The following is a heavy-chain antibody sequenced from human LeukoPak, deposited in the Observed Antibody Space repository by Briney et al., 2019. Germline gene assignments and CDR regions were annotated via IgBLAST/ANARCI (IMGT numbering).Heavy chain of an antibody. CDR3: TTGGSYSVNYYFDY. D-gene: IGHD1-26*01. J-gene: IGHJ4*02. V-gene: IGHV3-9*01. Sequence: GRSLRLSSAASGFTFDVYAMYWVRQAPGKGLEWVSGISWDSGSIGYADSVKCRFTISRDNAKNSLYLQMNSLRAEDTALYYCTTGGSYSVNYYFDYWGQGTLVTVSS. CDR2: ISWDSGSI. CDR1: GFTFDVYA.